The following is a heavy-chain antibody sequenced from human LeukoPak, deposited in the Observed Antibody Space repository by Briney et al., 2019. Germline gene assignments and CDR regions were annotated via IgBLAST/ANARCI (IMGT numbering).Heavy chain of an antibody. CDR2: MNPNSGNT. CDR1: GYTFTSYD. Sequence: GSVKVSCKASGYTFTSYDINGVRQATGQGLEWMRWMNPNSGNTGYAQKFQGRVTITRNTSISTAYMELSSLRSEDTAVYYCARGYSSSWSYYNYMDVWGKGTTVTVSS. D-gene: IGHD6-13*01. J-gene: IGHJ6*03. CDR3: ARGYSSSWSYYNYMDV. V-gene: IGHV1-8*03.